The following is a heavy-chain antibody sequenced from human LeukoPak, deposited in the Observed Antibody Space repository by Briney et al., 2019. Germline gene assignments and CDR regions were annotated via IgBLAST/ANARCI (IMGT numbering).Heavy chain of an antibody. Sequence: PSETLSLTCTVSGGSISSGGYYWSWIRQHPGKGLEWIGYIYYSGSTYYNPSLKSRVTISVDTSKNQFSLKLSSVTAADTAVYYCARAKEDMAPGYCFDYWGRGTLVTVSS. CDR1: GGSISSGGYY. V-gene: IGHV4-31*03. CDR3: ARAKEDMAPGYCFDY. J-gene: IGHJ4*02. CDR2: IYYSGST. D-gene: IGHD5-24*01.